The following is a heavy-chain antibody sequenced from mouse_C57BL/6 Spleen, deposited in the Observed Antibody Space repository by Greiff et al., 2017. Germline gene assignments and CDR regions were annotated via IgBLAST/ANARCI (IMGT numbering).Heavy chain of an antibody. V-gene: IGHV2-9-1*01. Sequence: VNVVESGPGLVAPSQSLSITCTVSGFSLTSYAISWVRQPPGKGLEWLGVIWTGGGTNYNSALKSRLSISKDNSKIQVFLKMNSLQTDDTARYYCARNGGTMITTKAMDYWGQGTSVTVSS. CDR1: GFSLTSYA. CDR3: ARNGGTMITTKAMDY. CDR2: IWTGGGT. J-gene: IGHJ4*01. D-gene: IGHD2-4*01.